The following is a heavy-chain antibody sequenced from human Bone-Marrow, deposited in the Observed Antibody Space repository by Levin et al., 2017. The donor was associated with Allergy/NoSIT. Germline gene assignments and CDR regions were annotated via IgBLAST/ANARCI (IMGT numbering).Heavy chain of an antibody. CDR2: ISYDGSNK. CDR1: GFTFSSYA. CDR3: ARCRGYSYGPPGDY. J-gene: IGHJ4*02. D-gene: IGHD5-18*01. V-gene: IGHV3-30*04. Sequence: GESLKISCAASGFTFSSYAMHWVRQAPGKGLEWVAVISYDGSNKYYADSVKGRFTISRDNSKNTLYLQMNSLRAEDTAVYYCARCRGYSYGPPGDYWGQGTLVTVSS.